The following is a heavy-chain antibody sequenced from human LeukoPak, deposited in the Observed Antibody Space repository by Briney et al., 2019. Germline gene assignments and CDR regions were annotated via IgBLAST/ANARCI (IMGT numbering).Heavy chain of an antibody. CDR1: GGSISSYY. Sequence: KPSETLSLTCTVSGGSISSYYWSWIRQPPGKGLEWIGYIYYSGSTNYNPSLKSRVTISVDTSKNQFSLKLSSVTAADTAVYYCARKQWLHDFWYFDLWGLGTLVTVSS. CDR2: IYYSGST. V-gene: IGHV4-59*01. D-gene: IGHD3-22*01. J-gene: IGHJ2*01. CDR3: ARKQWLHDFWYFDL.